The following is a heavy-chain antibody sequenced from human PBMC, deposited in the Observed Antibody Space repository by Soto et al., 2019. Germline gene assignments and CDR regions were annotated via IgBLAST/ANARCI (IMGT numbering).Heavy chain of an antibody. CDR2: IIPILNSV. CDR3: ARDNGYESDY. CDR1: GGTFSTYT. D-gene: IGHD5-12*01. V-gene: IGHV1-69*08. Sequence: SVKVSCKASGGTFSTYTISWVRQAPGQGLEWMGRIIPILNSVNYAQKFQGRVTITADKTTSTAYMELSSLRSEDTAVYYCARDNGYESDYWGQGTLVTVSS. J-gene: IGHJ4*02.